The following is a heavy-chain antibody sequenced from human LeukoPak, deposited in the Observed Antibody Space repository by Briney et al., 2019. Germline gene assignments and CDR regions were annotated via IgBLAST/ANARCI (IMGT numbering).Heavy chain of an antibody. CDR3: AREIYDILTGYPLLDY. J-gene: IGHJ4*02. Sequence: SVKVSCKASGFTFSSSAMQWVRQARGQRLEWIGWIVVGSGNTNYAQKLQERVTITRDMSTSTAYMELNSLRAEDTAVYYCAREIYDILTGYPLLDYWGQGTLVTVSS. V-gene: IGHV1-58*02. CDR1: GFTFSSSA. CDR2: IVVGSGNT. D-gene: IGHD3-9*01.